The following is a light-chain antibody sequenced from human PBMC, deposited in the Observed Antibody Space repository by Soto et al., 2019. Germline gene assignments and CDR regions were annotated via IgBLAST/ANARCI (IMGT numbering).Light chain of an antibody. CDR2: AAS. J-gene: IGKJ1*01. CDR3: QQSYSTLFWT. CDR1: QSISSY. Sequence: DIQMTQSPSSLSASVGDRVTITCRASQSISSYLNWYQQKPGKAPKLLIYAASSLQSGVPSRFSGSGSGTDFTLTIISLQHEDFATYYCQQSYSTLFWTFGQGTKVEIK. V-gene: IGKV1-39*01.